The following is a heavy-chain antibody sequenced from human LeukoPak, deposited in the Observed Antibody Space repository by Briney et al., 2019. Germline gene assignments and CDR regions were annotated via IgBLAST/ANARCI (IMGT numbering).Heavy chain of an antibody. J-gene: IGHJ6*03. CDR1: GFTFSSYW. D-gene: IGHD2-2*01. CDR2: IKQDGSEK. V-gene: IGHV3-7*01. CDR3: ARDNAPYYYYYYMDV. Sequence: GGPLRLSCAASGFTFSSYWMSWVRQAPGKGLEWVANIKQDGSEKYYVDSVKGRFTISRDNAKNSLYLQMNSLRAEDTAVYYCARDNAPYYYYYYMDVWGKGTTVTVSS.